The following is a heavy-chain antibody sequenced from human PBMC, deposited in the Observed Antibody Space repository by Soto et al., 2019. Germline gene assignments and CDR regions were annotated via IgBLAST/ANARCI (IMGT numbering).Heavy chain of an antibody. V-gene: IGHV3-48*03. Sequence: PGGSLRLSCAASGFTFSSYEMNWVRQAPGKGLEWVSYISSSGSTIYYADSVKGRFTISRDNAKNSLYLQMNSLRAEDTAVYYCARAPYYYGMDVWGQGXTVTVYS. CDR3: ARAPYYYGMDV. CDR1: GFTFSSYE. CDR2: ISSSGSTI. J-gene: IGHJ6*02.